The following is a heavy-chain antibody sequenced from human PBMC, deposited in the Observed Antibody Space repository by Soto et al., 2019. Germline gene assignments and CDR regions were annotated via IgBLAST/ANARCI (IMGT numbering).Heavy chain of an antibody. D-gene: IGHD3-22*01. J-gene: IGHJ3*02. CDR3: TTDGFTGIVGI. V-gene: IGHV3-15*01. Sequence: LRLSCAASGFPFTKAWMTWVRQAPGKGLEWVGRIRSKTSSETREYAAPVKGRFTISRDDSKNMLYLEMNSLKIEDTGVYYCTTDGFTGIVGIWGQGTMVTVSS. CDR1: GFPFTKAW. CDR2: IRSKTSSETR.